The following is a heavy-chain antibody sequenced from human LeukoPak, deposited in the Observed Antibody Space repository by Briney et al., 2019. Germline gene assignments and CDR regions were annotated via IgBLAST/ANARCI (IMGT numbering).Heavy chain of an antibody. CDR3: AGGYSLKY. Sequence: PSQTLSLTCAISGDSVSNTSTAWNWIRQSPSRGLEWLGRTYYRSKWYNEYAESVRSRITFNPDTSKNQFSLQLNSVTPEDTAVYFCAGGYSLKYWGQGTLVTVSS. J-gene: IGHJ4*02. V-gene: IGHV6-1*01. CDR1: GDSVSNTSTA. CDR2: TYYRSKWYN. D-gene: IGHD5-12*01.